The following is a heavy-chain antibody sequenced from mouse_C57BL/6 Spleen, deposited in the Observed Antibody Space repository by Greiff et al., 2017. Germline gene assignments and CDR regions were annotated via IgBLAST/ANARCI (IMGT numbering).Heavy chain of an antibody. CDR1: GYTFTDYY. CDR2: INPNNGGT. CDR3: ARGGLRLRENAMDY. Sequence: EVQLQQSGPELVKPGASVKISCKASGYTFTDYYMNWVKQSHGKSLEWIGDINPNNGGTSYNQKFKGKATLTVDKSSSTAYMELRSLTSEDSAVYYCARGGLRLRENAMDYWGQGTSVTVSS. D-gene: IGHD3-2*02. V-gene: IGHV1-26*01. J-gene: IGHJ4*01.